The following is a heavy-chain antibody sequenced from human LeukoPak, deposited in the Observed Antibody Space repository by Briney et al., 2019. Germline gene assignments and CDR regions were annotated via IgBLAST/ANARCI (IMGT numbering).Heavy chain of an antibody. CDR1: GYTFTSYD. CDR3: ARGVGYCSGGSCYSDLYYYYYMDV. CDR2: MNPNSGNT. D-gene: IGHD2-15*01. J-gene: IGHJ6*03. V-gene: IGHV1-8*03. Sequence: ASVKLSCTASGYTFTSYDINWVRQAPGQGLEWMGWMNPNSGNTGYAQKFQGRVTITRNTSISTAYMELSSLRSEDTAVYYCARGVGYCSGGSCYSDLYYYYYMDVWGKGTTVTVSS.